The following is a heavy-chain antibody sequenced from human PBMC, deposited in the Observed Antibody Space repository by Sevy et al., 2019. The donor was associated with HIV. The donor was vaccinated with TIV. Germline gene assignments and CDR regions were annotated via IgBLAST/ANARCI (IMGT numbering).Heavy chain of an antibody. J-gene: IGHJ4*02. Sequence: SETLSLTCTVSGGSISSYYWSWIRQPPGKGLEWIGYIYYSGSTNYDPSLKSRVTISVDTSKSQFSLKLSSVTAADTAVYYCARERQLVLDYWGQGTLVTVSS. CDR1: GGSISSYY. D-gene: IGHD6-13*01. CDR2: IYYSGST. V-gene: IGHV4-59*01. CDR3: ARERQLVLDY.